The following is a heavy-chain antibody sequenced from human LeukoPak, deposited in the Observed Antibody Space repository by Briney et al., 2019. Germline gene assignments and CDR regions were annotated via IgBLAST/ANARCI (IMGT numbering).Heavy chain of an antibody. CDR2: IYYSGST. D-gene: IGHD3-9*01. V-gene: IGHV4-59*01. Sequence: SETLSLTCTVSGGSISSYYWSWIRQPPGKGLEWIGYIYYSGSTNYNPSLKSRVTISVDTSKNQFSLKLSSVTAAVTAVYYCARDLILTGYYSYYYYGMGVWGQGTTVTVSS. CDR1: GGSISSYY. CDR3: ARDLILTGYYSYYYYGMGV. J-gene: IGHJ6*02.